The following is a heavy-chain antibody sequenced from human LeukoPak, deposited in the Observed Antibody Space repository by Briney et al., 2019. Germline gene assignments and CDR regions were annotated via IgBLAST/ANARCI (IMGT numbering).Heavy chain of an antibody. Sequence: SETLSLTCTVSGGSISSYYWSWIRQPPGKGLEWIGYIYYSGSTNYNPSLKSRVTISVDTSKNQFSLKLSSVTAADTAVYYCASRSYGWFDGWGQGTLVTVSS. CDR1: GGSISSYY. D-gene: IGHD6-19*01. CDR3: ASRSYGWFDG. CDR2: IYYSGST. J-gene: IGHJ4*02. V-gene: IGHV4-59*01.